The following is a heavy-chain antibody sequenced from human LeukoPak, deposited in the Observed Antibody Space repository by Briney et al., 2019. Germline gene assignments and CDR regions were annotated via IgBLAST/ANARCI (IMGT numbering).Heavy chain of an antibody. D-gene: IGHD3-10*01. V-gene: IGHV3-23*01. CDR2: ISGSGGST. CDR3: AKTMVRGVILDY. Sequence: PGGSLRLSCAAPGFTFSSYAMSWVRQAPGKGLEWVSAISGSGGSTYYADSVKGRFTISRDNSKNTLYLQMNSLRAEDTAVYYCAKTMVRGVILDYWGQGTLVTVSS. CDR1: GFTFSSYA. J-gene: IGHJ4*02.